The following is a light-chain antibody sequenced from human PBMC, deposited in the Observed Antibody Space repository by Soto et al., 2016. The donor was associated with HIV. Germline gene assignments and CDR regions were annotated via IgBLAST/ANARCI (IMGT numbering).Light chain of an antibody. CDR3: QSADSSGTYVL. J-gene: IGLJ2*01. V-gene: IGLV3-25*03. CDR1: TLPKQY. CDR2: KDS. Sequence: SYELTQPPSVSVSPGQTASITCSGDTLPKQYAYWYQQKPGQAPVLVIYKDSERPSGIPERFSGSSSGTTVTLTISGVQAEDEADYYCQSADSSGTYVLFGGGTKLTAL.